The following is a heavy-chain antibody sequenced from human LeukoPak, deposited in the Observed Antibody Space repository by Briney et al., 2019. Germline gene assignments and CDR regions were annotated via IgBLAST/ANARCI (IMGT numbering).Heavy chain of an antibody. Sequence: GGSLRLSCAASGFSFTTYWMSWVRQAPGKGLEWVANIKQDGTEKSYVDSVKGRFTISRDNAKNSLYLQMNSLRAEDTAVYYCARVPTPPRSSGRYYFDYWGQGTLVTVSS. D-gene: IGHD6-19*01. CDR2: IKQDGTEK. J-gene: IGHJ4*02. CDR3: ARVPTPPRSSGRYYFDY. V-gene: IGHV3-7*01. CDR1: GFSFTTYW.